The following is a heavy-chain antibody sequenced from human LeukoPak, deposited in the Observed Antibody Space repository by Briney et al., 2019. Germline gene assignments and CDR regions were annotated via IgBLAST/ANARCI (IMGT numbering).Heavy chain of an antibody. Sequence: PGGTLRLSCAASGFTFSRHGMNWVRQAPGKGLEWVSGISPNGVITYYADSVKGRFTISRDNAKNSLYLQMNSLRAEDTAVYYCAREAGPGAQQPYYMDVWGKGTTVTVSS. J-gene: IGHJ6*03. V-gene: IGHV3-21*01. CDR1: GFTFSRHG. CDR3: AREAGPGAQQPYYMDV. CDR2: ISPNGVIT. D-gene: IGHD6-13*01.